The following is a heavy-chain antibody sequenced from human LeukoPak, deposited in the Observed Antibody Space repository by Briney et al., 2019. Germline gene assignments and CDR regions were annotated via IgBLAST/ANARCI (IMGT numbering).Heavy chain of an antibody. V-gene: IGHV4-59*01. Sequence: SETLSLTCTVSGGSISSYYWSWIRQPPGKGLEWIGYIYYSGSTNYSPSLKSRVTISIDTSKNQFSLKLSSVTAADTAVYYCARFSDQIAIFGVVNYYLGDWGQGTLVTVSS. CDR2: IYYSGST. J-gene: IGHJ4*02. CDR1: GGSISSYY. D-gene: IGHD3-3*01. CDR3: ARFSDQIAIFGVVNYYLGD.